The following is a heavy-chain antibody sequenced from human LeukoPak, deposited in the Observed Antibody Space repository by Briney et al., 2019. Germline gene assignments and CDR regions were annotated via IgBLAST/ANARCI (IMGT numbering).Heavy chain of an antibody. D-gene: IGHD2-21*02. V-gene: IGHV3-23*01. J-gene: IGHJ4*02. CDR1: GFTFSSYA. Sequence: GGSLRLSCAASGFTFSSYAMSWVRQAPGKGLEWVSAISGSGGSTYYADSVKGRFTISRDNSKNTLYLQMNSLRAEDTAVYYCAKAYWGGDCKQPPFDYWGQGTLVTVSS. CDR3: AKAYWGGDCKQPPFDY. CDR2: ISGSGGST.